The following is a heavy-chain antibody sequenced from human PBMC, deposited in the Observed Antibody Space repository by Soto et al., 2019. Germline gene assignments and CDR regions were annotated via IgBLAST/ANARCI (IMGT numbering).Heavy chain of an antibody. J-gene: IGHJ4*02. Sequence: ASVKVSCKSSGYTFTSYYMNCVRQAPGQGLEWLGIINPSGGYTKYSQKFQGRVTITRDTSASTAYMELSSLRSEDTAVYYCARDMYYDFWSGLFDYWGQGTLVTVSS. V-gene: IGHV1-46*01. D-gene: IGHD3-3*01. CDR1: GYTFTSYY. CDR2: INPSGGYT. CDR3: ARDMYYDFWSGLFDY.